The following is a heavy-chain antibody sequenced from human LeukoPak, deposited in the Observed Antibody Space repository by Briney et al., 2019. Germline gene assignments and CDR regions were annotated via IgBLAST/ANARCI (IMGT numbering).Heavy chain of an antibody. CDR2: IGIDSGNT. D-gene: IGHD1-1*01. V-gene: IGHV3-48*01. CDR3: ARDHNYAFDN. Sequence: GGSLRLSCTASGFPFIEYSMNWVRQAPGKGLEWISYIGIDSGNTKYADSVRGRFTISADEAKNSLYLQMNSLRVEDTAVYYCARDHNYAFDNWGQGTLVSVAS. J-gene: IGHJ4*02. CDR1: GFPFIEYS.